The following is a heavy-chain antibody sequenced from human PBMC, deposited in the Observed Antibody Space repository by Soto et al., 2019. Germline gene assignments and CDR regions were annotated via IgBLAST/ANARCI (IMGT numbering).Heavy chain of an antibody. CDR1: GGSISSSSYY. CDR2: IYYSGST. D-gene: IGHD1-26*01. V-gene: IGHV4-39*01. J-gene: IGHJ6*03. CDR3: LRGAVRYLIYYMDG. Sequence: SETLSLTCTVSGGSISSSSYYWGWIRQPPGKGLEWIGSIYYSGSTYYNPSLKSRVTISVDTSKNQFSLKLSSVTAADTAVYCSLRGAVRYLIYYMDGWGKGTTVTVSS.